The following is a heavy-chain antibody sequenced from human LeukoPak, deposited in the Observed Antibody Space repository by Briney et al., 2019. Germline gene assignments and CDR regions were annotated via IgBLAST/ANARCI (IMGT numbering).Heavy chain of an antibody. CDR2: INAGNGDA. CDR3: GKSAPSGFDP. V-gene: IGHV1-3*01. J-gene: IGHJ5*02. Sequence: VASVKVSCKASGNTFTTYAIHWVRQAPGRSLEWMGRINAGNGDAKYSQNFHDRITITRDTSASTVYMELTSLRSEDTAVYYCGKSAPSGFDPWGQGTLVTVSS. CDR1: GNTFTTYA.